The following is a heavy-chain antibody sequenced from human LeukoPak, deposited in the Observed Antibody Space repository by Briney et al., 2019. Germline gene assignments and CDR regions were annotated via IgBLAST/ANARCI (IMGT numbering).Heavy chain of an antibody. J-gene: IGHJ4*02. CDR1: GYTFTGYY. D-gene: IGHD3-10*01. V-gene: IGHV1-2*02. CDR2: INPNSGGT. CDR3: ARVEVLLRFGLDY. Sequence: ASVKVSCKASGYTFTGYYMHWVRQAPGQGLEWMGWINPNSGGTNYAQKFQGRVTMTRDTSISTAYMELSRLRSDDTAVYYCARVEVLLRFGLDYWGQGTLVTVSS.